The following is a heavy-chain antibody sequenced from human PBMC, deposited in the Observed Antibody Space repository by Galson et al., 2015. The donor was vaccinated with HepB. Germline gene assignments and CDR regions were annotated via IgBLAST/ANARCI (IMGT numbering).Heavy chain of an antibody. CDR1: GFTFSGSA. J-gene: IGHJ4*02. D-gene: IGHD5-24*01. CDR3: TRHRGRDGSLYYFDY. CDR2: IRSKANSYAT. V-gene: IGHV3-73*01. Sequence: LRLSCAASGFTFSGSAMHWVRQASGKGLEWVGRIRSKANSYATAYAASVKGRFTISRDDSKNTAYLQMNSLKTEDTAVYYCTRHRGRDGSLYYFDYWGQGTLVTVSS.